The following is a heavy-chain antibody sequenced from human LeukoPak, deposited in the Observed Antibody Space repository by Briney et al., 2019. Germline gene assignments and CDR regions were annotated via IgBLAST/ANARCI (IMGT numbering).Heavy chain of an antibody. V-gene: IGHV3-72*01. J-gene: IGHJ6*02. CDR3: ARGPGALSLNPYLYGMDV. CDR2: IRDKVKSYTT. CDR1: GFTSSDYY. D-gene: IGHD1-26*01. Sequence: GGSLRLSSAVSGFTSSDYYMDWVRQAPGKGLEWVGRIRDKVKSYTTEFAASVKGRFTISRDESKNSLDLQMNSLKIEDTAVYYCARGPGALSLNPYLYGMDVWGQGTTVTV.